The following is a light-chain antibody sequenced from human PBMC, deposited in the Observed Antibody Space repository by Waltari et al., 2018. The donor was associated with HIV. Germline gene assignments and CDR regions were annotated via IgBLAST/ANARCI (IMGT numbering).Light chain of an antibody. J-gene: IGLJ2*01. CDR2: EVS. CDR1: SSAVGGYNY. Sequence: QSALTQPASVSGSPGQPITISCTGTSSAVGGYNYVSWYQQHPGKAPKLLIYEVSNRPSGISNRFSGSKSGNTASLTISGLQAEDEADYYCCSYASSTTLDVFGGGTKLTVL. CDR3: CSYASSTTLDV. V-gene: IGLV2-14*01.